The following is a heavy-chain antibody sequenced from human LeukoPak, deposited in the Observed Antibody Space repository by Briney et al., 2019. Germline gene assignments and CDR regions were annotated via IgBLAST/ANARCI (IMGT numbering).Heavy chain of an antibody. CDR1: GFTVSSNY. V-gene: IGHV3-53*01. CDR2: IYSGGST. D-gene: IGHD3-10*01. CDR3: ASGRYGSGSYGDY. Sequence: PGGSLRLSCAASGFTVSSNYMSWVRQAPGKGLEWVSVIYSGGSTYYADSVKGRFTISRDNSKNTLYLQMNSLRVEDTAVYYCASGRYGSGSYGDYWGQGTLVTVSS. J-gene: IGHJ4*02.